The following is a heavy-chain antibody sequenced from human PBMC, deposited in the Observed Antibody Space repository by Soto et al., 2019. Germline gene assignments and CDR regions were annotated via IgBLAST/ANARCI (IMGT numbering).Heavy chain of an antibody. CDR2: IIPIFGTT. CDR1: GGTFSSYA. D-gene: IGHD4-17*01. Sequence: QVQLVQSGAEVKKPGSSVKVSCKASGGTFSSYAFSWVRQAPGHGLEWMGGIIPIFGTTNDAQEFQGRVTFTADESTSTAYMELSSLRSDDTAIYYCATGDGDYGDYIESYSFDYWGQGTLVTVSS. V-gene: IGHV1-69*01. J-gene: IGHJ4*02. CDR3: ATGDGDYGDYIESYSFDY.